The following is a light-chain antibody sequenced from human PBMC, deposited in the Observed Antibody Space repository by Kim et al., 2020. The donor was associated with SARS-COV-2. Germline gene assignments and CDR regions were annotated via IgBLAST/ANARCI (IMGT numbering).Light chain of an antibody. CDR3: QAWDTTTAV. CDR2: QDA. CDR1: NLGNKY. J-gene: IGLJ1*01. Sequence: VSSEQTATLTCSGDNLGNKYTSWYQQRPGQSPIMVIYQDAKRPSGIPERFSGSNSGNTATLTISGTQAIDAADYYCQAWDTTTAVFGTGTKVTVL. V-gene: IGLV3-1*01.